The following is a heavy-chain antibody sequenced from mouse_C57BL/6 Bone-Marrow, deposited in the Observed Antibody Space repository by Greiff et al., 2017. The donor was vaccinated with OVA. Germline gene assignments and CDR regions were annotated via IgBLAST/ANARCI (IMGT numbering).Heavy chain of an antibody. CDR3: ARCYYFDY. CDR1: GYTFTSYW. CDR2: IYPGSGST. J-gene: IGHJ2*01. V-gene: IGHV1-55*01. Sequence: QVQLKESGAELARPGASVKLSCKASGYTFTSYWITWVKQRPGQGLEWIGDIYPGSGSTNYNEKFKSKATLTVDTSSSTAYMQLSSLTSEDSAVYYCARCYYFDYWGQGTTLTVSS.